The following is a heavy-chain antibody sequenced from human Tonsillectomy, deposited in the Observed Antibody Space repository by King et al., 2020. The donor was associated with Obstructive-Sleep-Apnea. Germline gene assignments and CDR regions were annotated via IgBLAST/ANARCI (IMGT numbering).Heavy chain of an antibody. D-gene: IGHD3-22*01. V-gene: IGHV4-30-4*01. CDR1: GDSINSGEDY. CDR2: IYYSGST. CDR3: ARVHYYDTSGYYYYFDY. Sequence: VQLQESGPGLVKPSQTLSLTCTVSGDSINSGEDYWGWIRQPPGKGLEWIGYIYYSGSTYYSPSLTSRVTISVDTSKNQFSLRLTSVTAADTAVYYCARVHYYDTSGYYYYFDYWGQGTLVTVSS. J-gene: IGHJ4*02.